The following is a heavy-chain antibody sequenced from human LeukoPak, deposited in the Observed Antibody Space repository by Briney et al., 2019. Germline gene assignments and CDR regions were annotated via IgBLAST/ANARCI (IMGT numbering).Heavy chain of an antibody. V-gene: IGHV3-21*01. CDR2: ISSSSSYI. Sequence: GGSLRLSCAASGYTFSSYSMNWVRQAPGKGLEWVSSISSSSSYIYYADSVKGRFTISRDNAKNSLYLQLNSLRAEDTAVYYCARRGQAGYLYWGQGTLVTVSS. CDR1: GYTFSSYS. CDR3: ARRGQAGYLY. D-gene: IGHD3-16*02. J-gene: IGHJ4*02.